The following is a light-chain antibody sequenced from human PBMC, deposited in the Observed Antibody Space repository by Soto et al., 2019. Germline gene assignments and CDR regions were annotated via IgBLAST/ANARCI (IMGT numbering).Light chain of an antibody. CDR3: QSYDSSLRFVV. Sequence: QSVLTQTPSVSGAPGQRVTISCTGSRSNIGAGYDVHWYQQLPGTAPKLLISGNSNRPSGVPDRFSGSKSGTSASLAITGLQPDDEADYYCQSYDSSLRFVVFGGGTKVTV. CDR2: GNS. J-gene: IGLJ2*01. CDR1: RSNIGAGYD. V-gene: IGLV1-40*01.